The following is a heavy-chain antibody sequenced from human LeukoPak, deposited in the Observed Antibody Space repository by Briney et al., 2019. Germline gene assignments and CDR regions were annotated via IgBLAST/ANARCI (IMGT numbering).Heavy chain of an antibody. D-gene: IGHD2-2*02. CDR2: ISGGGVTT. Sequence: GGSLRLSCAASGFTFSNYAMSWVRQAPGKGLEWVSTISGGGVTTYYADSVKGRFIISRDNSKSTLYLQMTSLRAEDTAVYYCAKASPDNTYAFDIWGQGTMVTVSS. CDR3: AKASPDNTYAFDI. J-gene: IGHJ3*02. CDR1: GFTFSNYA. V-gene: IGHV3-23*01.